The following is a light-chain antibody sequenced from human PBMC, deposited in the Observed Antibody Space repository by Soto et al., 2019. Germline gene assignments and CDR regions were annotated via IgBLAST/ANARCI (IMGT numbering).Light chain of an antibody. V-gene: IGKV2-28*01. CDR3: AQSLHTSYT. Sequence: EIAMTQSPLSLPVTPGEPASISCRSSQSLLHTNGHNYLDWYVQKPGQSPQLLIYFGSNRASGVPDWFAGSGSGTYFTLSGSMVEAEEFRVYSCAQSLHTSYTFGLGIGREIK. J-gene: IGKJ2*01. CDR2: FGS. CDR1: QSLLHTNGHNY.